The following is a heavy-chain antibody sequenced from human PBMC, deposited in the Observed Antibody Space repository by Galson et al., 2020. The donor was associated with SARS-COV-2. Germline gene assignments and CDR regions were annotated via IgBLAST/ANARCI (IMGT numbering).Heavy chain of an antibody. CDR3: AKLAEGRRSSEDY. CDR1: IGSMTSHY. V-gene: IGHV4-59*08. J-gene: IGHJ4*02. Sequence: ETSETLSLTCAVSIGSMTSHYWSWIRQAPGKGLEWIDYISYSGSTTYNPSLKSRVTISIDTSKNQFSLKLTSVTAADTALYYCAKLAEGRRSSEDYWGQGTLVTVSS. CDR2: ISYSGST. D-gene: IGHD1-26*01.